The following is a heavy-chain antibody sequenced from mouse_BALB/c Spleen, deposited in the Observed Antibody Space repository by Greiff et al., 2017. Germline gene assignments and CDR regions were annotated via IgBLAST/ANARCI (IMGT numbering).Heavy chain of an antibody. J-gene: IGHJ4*01. D-gene: IGHD2-10*02. V-gene: IGHV2-6-7*01. CDR2: IWGDGST. Sequence: VQRVESGPGLVAPSQSLSITCTVSGFSLTGYGVNWVRQPPGKGLEWLGMIWGDGSTDYNSALKSRLSISKDNSKSQVFLKMNSLQTDDTARYYCARGYGPYAMDYWGQGTSVTVSS. CDR1: GFSLTGYG. CDR3: ARGYGPYAMDY.